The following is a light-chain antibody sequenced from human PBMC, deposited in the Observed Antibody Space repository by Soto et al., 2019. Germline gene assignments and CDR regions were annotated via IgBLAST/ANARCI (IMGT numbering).Light chain of an antibody. CDR2: EVT. CDR3: SSYTSSSTYV. J-gene: IGLJ1*01. CDR1: SSDIGGYDF. V-gene: IGLV2-14*01. Sequence: QSVLTQPASVSGSPGQSITISCTGTSSDIGGYDFVSWYQQHPAKAPRLIISEVTNRPSGVSNRFSGSKSGNTASLTISGLQAEDEADYYCSSYTSSSTYVFGTGTKLTVL.